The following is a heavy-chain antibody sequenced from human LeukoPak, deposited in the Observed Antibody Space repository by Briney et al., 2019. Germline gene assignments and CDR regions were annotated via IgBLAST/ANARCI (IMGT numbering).Heavy chain of an antibody. D-gene: IGHD3-10*01. J-gene: IGHJ6*02. CDR2: IYYSGST. V-gene: IGHV4-61*01. Sequence: SETLSLTCTVSGGSVSTESYYWSWIRQPPGKGLEWIAYIYYSGSTNYNPSLKSRVTMSVDTSKNQFSLKLSSVTAADTAVYYCARDRRYYYGSGSYKLYYYYGMDVWGQGTTVTVSS. CDR3: ARDRRYYYGSGSYKLYYYYGMDV. CDR1: GGSVSTESYY.